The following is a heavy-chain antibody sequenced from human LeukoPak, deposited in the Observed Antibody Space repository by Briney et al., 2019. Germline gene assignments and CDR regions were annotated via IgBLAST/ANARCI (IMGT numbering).Heavy chain of an antibody. D-gene: IGHD3-22*01. CDR2: ISYDGSNK. J-gene: IGHJ4*02. V-gene: IGHV3-30*18. Sequence: SGGSVRLSCAASGFAFSRYGMHWVRQAPGKGLEWEAVISYDGSNKYYADSVKGRFTISRDNSKNTLYLQMNSLRAEDTAVYYCAKGPPGYDSSGYYPILSHWGQGTLVTVSS. CDR3: AKGPPGYDSSGYYPILSH. CDR1: GFAFSRYG.